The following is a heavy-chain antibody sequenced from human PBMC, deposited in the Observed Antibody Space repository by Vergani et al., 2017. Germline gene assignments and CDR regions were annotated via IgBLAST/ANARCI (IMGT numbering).Heavy chain of an antibody. Sequence: EVQLVESGAEVKKPGESLKISCKGSGYSFTSYWIGWVRQMPGKGLEWMGIIYPGDSDTRYSPSFQGQVTISADKSISTAYLQWSSLKASDTAMYYCARVYYYDSSRYYPLSFQHWGQGTLVTVSS. D-gene: IGHD3-22*01. CDR3: ARVYYYDSSRYYPLSFQH. CDR2: IYPGDSDT. CDR1: GYSFTSYW. J-gene: IGHJ1*01. V-gene: IGHV5-51*01.